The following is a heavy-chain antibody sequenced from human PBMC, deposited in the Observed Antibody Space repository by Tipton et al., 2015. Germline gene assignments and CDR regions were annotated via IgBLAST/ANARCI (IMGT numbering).Heavy chain of an antibody. CDR2: LYFSGST. D-gene: IGHD4-23*01. V-gene: IGHV4-39*07. CDR3: ARARGHGGLFDS. CDR1: GGSISSSSYY. J-gene: IGHJ4*02. Sequence: TLSLTCTVSGGSISSSSYYWAWIRQPPGKGLEWIGSLYFSGSTYYNPSLKSRVTISVDTSKTQFSLKMSYVTASDTAVYYCARARGHGGLFDSWGQGILVTVSS.